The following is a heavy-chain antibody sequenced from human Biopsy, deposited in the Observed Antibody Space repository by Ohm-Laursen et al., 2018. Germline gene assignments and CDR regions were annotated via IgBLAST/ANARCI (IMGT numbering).Heavy chain of an antibody. CDR1: GGSMTGYE. D-gene: IGHD1-26*01. J-gene: IGHJ3*02. CDR2: IYYGGGT. V-gene: IGHV4-59*01. Sequence: TLSLTCRASGGSMTGYEWSWIRLAPGKGLEWIGYIYYGGGTKYNPSLASRVTFSVDMSKSQFSLKLYSVTAADTAVYYCARVEAGIYDALDIWGQGTLVAVSA. CDR3: ARVEAGIYDALDI.